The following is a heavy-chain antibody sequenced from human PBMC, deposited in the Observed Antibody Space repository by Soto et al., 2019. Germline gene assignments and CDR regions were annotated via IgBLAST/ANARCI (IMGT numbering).Heavy chain of an antibody. J-gene: IGHJ4*02. CDR2: INGGDGST. V-gene: IGHV3-23*01. CDR1: GFTFSSYA. Sequence: EVQLLESGGGLVQPGGSLRLSCAASGFTFSSYAMSWVRQAPGKGLEWVSTINGGDGSTYYGDPVKGRFTISRDDSKNTLYLQMNSLRAEDTAVYYCAKIPIMTTVTHYFDYWGQGNLVTVSS. CDR3: AKIPIMTTVTHYFDY. D-gene: IGHD4-17*01.